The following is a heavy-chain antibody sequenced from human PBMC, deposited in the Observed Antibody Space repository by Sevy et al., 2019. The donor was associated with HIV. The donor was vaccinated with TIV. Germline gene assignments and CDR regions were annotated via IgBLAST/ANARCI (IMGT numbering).Heavy chain of an antibody. J-gene: IGHJ4*02. Sequence: GGSLRLSCAASAFTFSDYGRHWVRQAPGKGLEWVAVIWYDGSNKYYAESVKGRFTTSRDNSKNTLYVQRNSLRAEDTAVYYCARDKLLPVMITMVRGALSYYFDYWGQGTLVTVSS. CDR1: AFTFSDYG. D-gene: IGHD3-10*01. CDR2: IWYDGSNK. CDR3: ARDKLLPVMITMVRGALSYYFDY. V-gene: IGHV3-33*01.